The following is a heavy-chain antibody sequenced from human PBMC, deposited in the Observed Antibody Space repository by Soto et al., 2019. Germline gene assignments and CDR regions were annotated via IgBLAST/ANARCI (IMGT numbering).Heavy chain of an antibody. D-gene: IGHD1-26*01. CDR1: GYTFTSYA. CDR2: INAGNGNI. CDR3: ARGAVGDAFDI. Sequence: GASVNVSFKASGYTFTSYAMHWVRQAPGQRLEWMGWINAGNGNIKYSQKFQGRVTITRDTSASTAYMELSSLRPEDTAVYYCARGAVGDAFDIWGQGTMVTVSS. V-gene: IGHV1-3*01. J-gene: IGHJ3*02.